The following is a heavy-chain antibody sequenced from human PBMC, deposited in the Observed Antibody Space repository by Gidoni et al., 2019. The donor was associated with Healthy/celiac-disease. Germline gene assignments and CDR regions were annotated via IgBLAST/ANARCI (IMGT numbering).Heavy chain of an antibody. D-gene: IGHD3-22*01. Sequence: QRHTGGAGLLKPSETLSLSCAVYGGSFSGYYWSWIRQPPGKGLEWIGEINHSGSTNYNPSLKSRVTISVDTSKNQFSLKLSSVTAADTAEYYCARGSGLITMIVGWERDAFDIWGQGTMVTVSS. CDR3: ARGSGLITMIVGWERDAFDI. CDR1: GGSFSGYY. V-gene: IGHV4-34*01. J-gene: IGHJ3*02. CDR2: INHSGST.